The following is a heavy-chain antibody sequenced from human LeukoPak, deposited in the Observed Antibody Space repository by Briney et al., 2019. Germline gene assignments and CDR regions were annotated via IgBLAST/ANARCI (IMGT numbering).Heavy chain of an antibody. J-gene: IGHJ4*02. CDR3: ARRLSTIAAAAANAY. CDR1: GYSFSSYW. Sequence: GESLKISCKGSGYSFSSYWIAWVRQMPGKGLEWMGIIHPGNSETTYNPSFQGQVTMSADKSITTAYLQWSSLEAPDTAMYYCARRLSTIAAAAANAYWGQGTLVTVSS. CDR2: IHPGNSET. D-gene: IGHD6-13*01. V-gene: IGHV5-51*01.